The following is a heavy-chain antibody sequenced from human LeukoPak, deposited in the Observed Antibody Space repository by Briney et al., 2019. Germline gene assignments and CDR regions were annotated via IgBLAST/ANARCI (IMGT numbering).Heavy chain of an antibody. J-gene: IGHJ5*02. V-gene: IGHV3-23*01. Sequence: GSLRLSCAASGFTFSSYAMSWVRQAPGKGLEWVSGISGSGGSPYYADSVKGRFTISRDNSKNTLYLQMNSLRAEDTAVYYCAKGPRVWDWFDPWGQGTLVTVSS. CDR3: AKGPRVWDWFDP. CDR2: ISGSGGSP. CDR1: GFTFSSYA. D-gene: IGHD1-26*01.